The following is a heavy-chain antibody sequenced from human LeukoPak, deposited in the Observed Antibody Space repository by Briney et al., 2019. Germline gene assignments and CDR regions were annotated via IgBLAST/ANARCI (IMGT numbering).Heavy chain of an antibody. CDR3: ARSKAAAGINWCDT. V-gene: IGHV4-59*08. CDR1: GGSISSYY. D-gene: IGHD6-13*01. CDR2: IYYSGST. Sequence: SETLSLTCTVSGGSISSYYWSWIRQPPGKGLEWIGYIYYSGSTNYNPSLKSRVTISVDTSKHQFSLKLSSVTAADTAVYYCARSKAAAGINWCDTRGERTPLTVSS. J-gene: IGHJ5*02.